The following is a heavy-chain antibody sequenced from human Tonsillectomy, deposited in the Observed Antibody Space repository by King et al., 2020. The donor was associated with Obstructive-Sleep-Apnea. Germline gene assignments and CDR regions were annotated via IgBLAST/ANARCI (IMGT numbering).Heavy chain of an antibody. CDR1: GYTFTSYG. V-gene: IGHV1-18*01. D-gene: IGHD3-10*01. CDR2: ISAYNGNT. J-gene: IGHJ5*02. Sequence: VQLVESGAEVKKPGASVKVSCTASGYTFTSYGISWVRQAPGHGLEWMGWISAYNGNTNYAQKLQGRVTMTTDTSTSTAYMELRSLRSDDTAVYYCARDPVMVRGVIIGNWFDPWGQGTLVTVSS. CDR3: ARDPVMVRGVIIGNWFDP.